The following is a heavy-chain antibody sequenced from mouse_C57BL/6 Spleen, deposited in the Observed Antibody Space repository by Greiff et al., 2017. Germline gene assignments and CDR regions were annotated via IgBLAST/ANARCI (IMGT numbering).Heavy chain of an antibody. CDR1: GYTFTSYW. CDR2: INPSSGYT. V-gene: IGHV1-7*01. D-gene: IGHD2-4*01. CDR3: ARASYDYDVYYYAMDY. J-gene: IGHJ4*01. Sequence: VQLQQSGAELAKPGASVKLSCKASGYTFTSYWMHWVKQRPGQGLEWIGYINPSSGYTKYNQKFKDKATLTADKSSSTAYMQLSSLTYEDSAVYYCARASYDYDVYYYAMDYWGQGTSVTVAS.